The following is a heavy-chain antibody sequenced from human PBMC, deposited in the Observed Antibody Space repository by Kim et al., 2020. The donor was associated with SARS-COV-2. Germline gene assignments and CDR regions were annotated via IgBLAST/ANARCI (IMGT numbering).Heavy chain of an antibody. D-gene: IGHD2-8*02. J-gene: IGHJ4*01. Sequence: GGSLRLSCAASGFTFSTYHMTWVRQAPGKGLEWLSSISRGGSSIFYADSVKGRFTISRANAVNFLYLHLDSLRAEETAVYYCVRDGDKYATAGLPDNFD. CDR2: ISRGGSSI. CDR3: VRDGDKYATAGLPDNFD. CDR1: GFTFSTYH. V-gene: IGHV3-21*01.